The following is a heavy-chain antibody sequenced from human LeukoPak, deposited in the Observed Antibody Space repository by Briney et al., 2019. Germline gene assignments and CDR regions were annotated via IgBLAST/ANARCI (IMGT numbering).Heavy chain of an antibody. J-gene: IGHJ4*02. CDR2: ISSDGYNE. D-gene: IGHD3-3*01. CDR3: VRDSGRDFGSCYFDY. CDR1: GFTFSSFG. V-gene: IGHV3-30*06. Sequence: PGRSLRLSCAASGFTFSSFGMHWVRQAPGNGLEWVAFISSDGYNENYADSVRGRFTISRDNSKNTVSLQMNSLGAEDTAVYYCVRDSGRDFGSCYFDYWGQGILVTVSS.